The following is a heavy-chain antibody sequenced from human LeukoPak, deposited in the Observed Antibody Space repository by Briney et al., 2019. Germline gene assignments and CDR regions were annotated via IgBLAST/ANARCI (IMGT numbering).Heavy chain of an antibody. D-gene: IGHD3-22*01. CDR1: GGTFSSYA. J-gene: IGHJ5*02. CDR2: IIPIFGTA. CDR3: ASSVYYDSSGYQS. V-gene: IGHV1-69*05. Sequence: ASVKVSCKASGGTFSSYAISWVRQAPGQGLEWMGGIIPIFGTANYAQKFQGRVTITTDESTSTAYMGLSSLRSEDTAVYYCASSVYYDSSGYQSWGQGTLVTVSS.